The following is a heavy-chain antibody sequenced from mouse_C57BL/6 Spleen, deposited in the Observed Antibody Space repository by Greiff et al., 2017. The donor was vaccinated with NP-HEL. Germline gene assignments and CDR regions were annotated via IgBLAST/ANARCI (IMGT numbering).Heavy chain of an antibody. Sequence: DVKLVESGGGLVQPKGSLKLSCAASGFTFTTYAMHWVRQAPGKGLEWVARMRSKSSNYATYYADSVKDRFTISRDDSQSMLYLQMNNLKTEDTAMYYCVRDRDSYYFDYWGQGTTLTVSS. J-gene: IGHJ2*01. V-gene: IGHV10-3*01. CDR3: VRDRDSYYFDY. CDR2: MRSKSSNYAT. CDR1: GFTFTTYA.